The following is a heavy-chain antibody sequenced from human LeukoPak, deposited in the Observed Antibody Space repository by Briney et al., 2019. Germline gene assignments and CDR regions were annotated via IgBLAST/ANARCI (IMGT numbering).Heavy chain of an antibody. CDR1: GGSISSYY. D-gene: IGHD2-21*01. J-gene: IGHJ3*02. CDR2: IYTSGST. V-gene: IGHV4-4*07. CDR3: AREPRHIVVDMEGAFDI. Sequence: PSETLSLTCTVSGGSISSYYWSWIRQPAGKGLEWIGRIYTSGSTNYNPSLKSRVTMSVDTSKNQFSLKLSSVTAADTAVYYCAREPRHIVVDMEGAFDIWGQGTMVTVSS.